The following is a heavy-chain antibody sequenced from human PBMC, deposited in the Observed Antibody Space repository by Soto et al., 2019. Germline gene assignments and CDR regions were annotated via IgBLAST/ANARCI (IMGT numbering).Heavy chain of an antibody. CDR3: ARGHSSGLVY. CDR1: GGSFSGYY. Sequence: QVQLQQWGAGLLKPSETLSLTCAVYGGSFSGYYWSWIRQPPGKGLEWIGVINHSGSTNYNPSLKSRVTISVDTSKNQFSLKLSSVTAADTAVYYCARGHSSGLVYWGQGTLVTVSS. CDR2: INHSGST. D-gene: IGHD6-19*01. J-gene: IGHJ4*02. V-gene: IGHV4-34*01.